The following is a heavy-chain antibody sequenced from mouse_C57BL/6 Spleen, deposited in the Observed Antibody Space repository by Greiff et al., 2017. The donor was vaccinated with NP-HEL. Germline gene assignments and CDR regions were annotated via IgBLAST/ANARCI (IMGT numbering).Heavy chain of an antibody. CDR2: IYPSDSET. J-gene: IGHJ3*01. V-gene: IGHV1-61*01. Sequence: QVQLQQPGAELVRPGSSVKLSCKASGYTFTSYWMDWVKQRPGQGLEWIGNIYPSDSETHYNQKFKDKATLTVDKSSSTAYMQLSSLTSEDSAVYYVASFPGSSSPWFAYWGQGTLVTVSA. CDR3: ASFPGSSSPWFAY. CDR1: GYTFTSYW. D-gene: IGHD1-1*01.